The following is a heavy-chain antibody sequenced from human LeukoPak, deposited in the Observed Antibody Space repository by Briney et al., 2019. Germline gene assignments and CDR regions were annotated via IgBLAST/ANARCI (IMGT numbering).Heavy chain of an antibody. CDR2: ISYDGSNK. J-gene: IGHJ4*02. CDR1: GFTFSSHA. CDR3: ARVEGYGSAYYFDY. D-gene: IGHD3-10*01. Sequence: PGRSLRLSCAASGFTFSSHAMHWVRQAPGKGLEWVAVISYDGSNKYYADSVKGRFTISRDNSKNTLYLQMNSLRAEDTAVYYCARVEGYGSAYYFDYWGQGTLVTVSS. V-gene: IGHV3-30-3*01.